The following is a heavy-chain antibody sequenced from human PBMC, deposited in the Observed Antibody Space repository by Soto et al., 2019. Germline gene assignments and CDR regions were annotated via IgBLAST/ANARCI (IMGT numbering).Heavy chain of an antibody. CDR2: IYYSGST. CDR1: GGSISSGDYY. CDR3: ARNSYYDGSGSDY. D-gene: IGHD3-10*01. J-gene: IGHJ4*02. Sequence: QVQLQESGPGLVKPSQTLSLTCTVSGGSISSGDYYWSWIRQPPGKGLEWIGYIYYSGSTYYNPSLKSRVTIAVDTSKNQFALKLSSVTAADTAVYYCARNSYYDGSGSDYWGQGTLVTVSS. V-gene: IGHV4-30-4*01.